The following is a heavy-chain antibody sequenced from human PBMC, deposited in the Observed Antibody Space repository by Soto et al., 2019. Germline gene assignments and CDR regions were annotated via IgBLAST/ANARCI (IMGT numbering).Heavy chain of an antibody. D-gene: IGHD2-8*02. Sequence: QVQLQQWGAGLLKPSETLSLTCAVYGGSFSGYYWTWIRQPPGTGLEWIGEINHSGSTNYNPSLKSRVTISGDTSKNQFSLKLTSVTAADTAVYYCARDKITGLFDYWGQGPLVTVSS. V-gene: IGHV4-34*01. J-gene: IGHJ4*02. CDR3: ARDKITGLFDY. CDR2: INHSGST. CDR1: GGSFSGYY.